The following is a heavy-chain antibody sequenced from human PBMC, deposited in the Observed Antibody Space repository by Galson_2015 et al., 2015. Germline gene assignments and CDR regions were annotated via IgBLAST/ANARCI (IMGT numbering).Heavy chain of an antibody. J-gene: IGHJ4*02. CDR3: ASSARYYDFWSGPFDY. CDR1: GGTFSSYA. CDR2: IIPIFGTA. D-gene: IGHD3-3*01. V-gene: IGHV1-69*13. Sequence: SVKVSCKASGGTFSSYAISWVRQAPGQGLEWMGGIIPIFGTANYAQKFQGRVTITADESTSTAYMELSSLRSEGTAVYYCASSARYYDFWSGPFDYWGQGTLVTVSS.